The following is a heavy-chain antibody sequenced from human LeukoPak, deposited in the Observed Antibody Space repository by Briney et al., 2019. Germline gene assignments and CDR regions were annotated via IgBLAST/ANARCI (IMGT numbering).Heavy chain of an antibody. J-gene: IGHJ4*02. CDR1: GRSISSGSYY. V-gene: IGHV4-61*02. Sequence: PSQTLSLTCTVSGRSISSGSYYWSWIRQPAGKGLEWIGRIYTSGSTNYNPSLKSRVTISVDTSKNQFSLKLSSVTAADMAVYYCARDPYYDSSGYYPLGVWGQGTLVTVSS. D-gene: IGHD3-22*01. CDR2: IYTSGST. CDR3: ARDPYYDSSGYYPLGV.